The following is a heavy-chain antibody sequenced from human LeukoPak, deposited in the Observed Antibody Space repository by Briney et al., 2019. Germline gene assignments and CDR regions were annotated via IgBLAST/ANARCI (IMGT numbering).Heavy chain of an antibody. CDR1: GLSLNTSGVG. CDR3: ARRRYGSGTYGAFDI. Sequence: ESGPTLVNPPQTLTLTYSFSGLSLNTSGVGVGWIRQPPGKALEWLALIYWDDEKRYSPSLKSRLTITKDTSKNQVVLMMTNMDPVDAATYDCARRRYGSGTYGAFDIWGQGTMVTVSS. D-gene: IGHD3-10*01. J-gene: IGHJ3*02. CDR2: IYWDDEK. V-gene: IGHV2-5*02.